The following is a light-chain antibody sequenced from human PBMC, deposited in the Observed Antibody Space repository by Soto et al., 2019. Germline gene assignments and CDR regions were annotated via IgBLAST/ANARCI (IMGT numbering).Light chain of an antibody. CDR2: GAT. CDR3: QQYGSSGT. Sequence: IVLTQSPGTLSLSPGERATLTCRASQSVSRSLAWYQQKPGQAPRLLIYGATSRDIGIPDRFSGSGSGTDFTLTISRLEPEDFAVYYCQQYGSSGTFGQGTKVDIK. CDR1: QSVSRS. V-gene: IGKV3-20*01. J-gene: IGKJ1*01.